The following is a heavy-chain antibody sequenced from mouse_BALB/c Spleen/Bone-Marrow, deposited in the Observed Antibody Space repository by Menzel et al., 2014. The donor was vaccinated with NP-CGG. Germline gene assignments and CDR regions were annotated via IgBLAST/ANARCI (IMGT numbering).Heavy chain of an antibody. Sequence: QVHLQQSDAELVKPGASVKISCKASGYTFTDHAIHWVKQKPEQGLEWIGYFSPGNGNIRYNQKFKGKATLTADKSSSTAYMQLNSLTSEDSAVYFCKRSLNFFAYWGQGTLVTVSA. CDR2: FSPGNGNI. J-gene: IGHJ3*01. CDR1: GYTFTDHA. CDR3: KRSLNFFAY. V-gene: IGHV1S53*02. D-gene: IGHD1-3*01.